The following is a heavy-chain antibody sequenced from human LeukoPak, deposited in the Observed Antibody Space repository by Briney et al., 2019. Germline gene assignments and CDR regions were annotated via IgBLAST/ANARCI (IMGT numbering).Heavy chain of an antibody. D-gene: IGHD6-6*01. V-gene: IGHV4-59*12. Sequence: PSETLSLTCTVSGGSISSYYWSWIRQPPGKGLEWIGYIYYSGSTNYNPSLKSRVTISVDTSKNQFSLKLSSVTAADTAVYYCARGGPSGSSSSGALYAFDIWGQGTMVTVSS. CDR2: IYYSGST. J-gene: IGHJ3*02. CDR3: ARGGPSGSSSSGALYAFDI. CDR1: GGSISSYY.